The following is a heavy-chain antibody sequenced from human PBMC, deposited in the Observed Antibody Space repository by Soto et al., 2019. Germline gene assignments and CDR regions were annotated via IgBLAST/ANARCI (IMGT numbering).Heavy chain of an antibody. D-gene: IGHD6-6*01. CDR1: GYTFTGYY. Sequence: GASVKVSCKASGYTFTGYYMHWVRQAPGQGLERMGWINPNSGGTNYAQKFQGWVTMTRDTSISTAYMELSRLRSDDTAVYYCARGASIAARPDAFDIWGQGTMVTVSS. J-gene: IGHJ3*02. CDR2: INPNSGGT. CDR3: ARGASIAARPDAFDI. V-gene: IGHV1-2*04.